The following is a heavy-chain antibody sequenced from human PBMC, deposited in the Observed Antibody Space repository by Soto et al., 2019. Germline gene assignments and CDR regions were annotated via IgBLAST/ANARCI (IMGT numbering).Heavy chain of an antibody. D-gene: IGHD5-18*01. CDR3: ARHERYSYVPIPTSRPPSRHGFYY. J-gene: IGHJ4*02. Sequence: PSETLSLTCTVSGGSMNGYYWTWIRQSPEKGLEWIGYIYHSGSTNYNPSLKSRVTISLDTSKNHFSLKLSSLTAADTAVYYCARHERYSYVPIPTSRPPSRHGFYYWGQGTLVTV. V-gene: IGHV4-59*08. CDR1: GGSMNGYY. CDR2: IYHSGST.